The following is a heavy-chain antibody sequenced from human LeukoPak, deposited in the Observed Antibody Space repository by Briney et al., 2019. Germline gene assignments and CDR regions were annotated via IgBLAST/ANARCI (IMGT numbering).Heavy chain of an antibody. J-gene: IGHJ4*02. CDR3: ARGGGKYYFDY. CDR2: IYYSGST. Sequence: PSETLSLTCTVSGGSISSGDYYWSWIRQPPGKGLEWIGYIYYSGSTYYNPSLKSRVTISVDTSKNQFSLKLSSVTAADTAVYYCARGGGKYYFDYWGQGTLGSVSS. CDR1: GGSISSGDYY. V-gene: IGHV4-30-4*01.